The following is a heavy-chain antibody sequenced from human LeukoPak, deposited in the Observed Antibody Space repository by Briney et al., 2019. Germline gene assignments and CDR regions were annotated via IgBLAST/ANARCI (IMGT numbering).Heavy chain of an antibody. Sequence: GGSLRLSCAASGFTFSRYSMNWVRQRPGKGLEWVSLITSSSSYIYYADSVKGRFTISRDNVKNSLYLQMNSLTAEDTAVYYCARGSEYSRTSEDYWGQGTLVTVSS. V-gene: IGHV3-21*06. D-gene: IGHD6-6*01. CDR2: ITSSSSYI. CDR3: ARGSEYSRTSEDY. J-gene: IGHJ4*02. CDR1: GFTFSRYS.